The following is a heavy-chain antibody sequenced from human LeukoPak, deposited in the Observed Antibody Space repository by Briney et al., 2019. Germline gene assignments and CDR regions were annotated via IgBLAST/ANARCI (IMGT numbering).Heavy chain of an antibody. CDR3: ARGIWSRTFSSYYFDY. D-gene: IGHD3-3*01. CDR2: INAGNGHT. V-gene: IGHV1-3*01. J-gene: IGHJ4*02. Sequence: ASVKVSCKASGFTFTNYAMQWVRQAPGQRLEWMGWINAGNGHTRYSQRFQGRVTITRDTSATTVYMEVTSLRSEDTAVYYCARGIWSRTFSSYYFDYWGQETLVTVSS. CDR1: GFTFTNYA.